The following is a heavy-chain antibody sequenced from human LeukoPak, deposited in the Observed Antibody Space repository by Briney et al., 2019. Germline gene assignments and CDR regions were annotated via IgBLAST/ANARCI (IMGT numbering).Heavy chain of an antibody. CDR1: GGSISTYY. D-gene: IGHD4-23*01. J-gene: IGHJ4*02. CDR2: VSHIGGSETT. CDR3: ARGLRWTDY. Sequence: SETLSLTCTVSGGSISTYYWTWIRQPPGKGLEWIGCVSHIGGSETTNYNSSLESRVTISTDTSKNQFSLNLSSVTAADTAVYYCARGLRWTDYWGQGTLVTVSS. V-gene: IGHV4-59*01.